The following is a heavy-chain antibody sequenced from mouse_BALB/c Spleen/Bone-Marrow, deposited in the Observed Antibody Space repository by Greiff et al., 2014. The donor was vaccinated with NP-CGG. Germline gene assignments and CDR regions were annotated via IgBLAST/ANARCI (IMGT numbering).Heavy chain of an antibody. D-gene: IGHD3-2*02. Sequence: QVQLKESGAELARPGASVKLSCKASGYTFTSYWMQWVKQRPGQGLEWIGAIYPGDGDTRYTQKFKGKATLTADKSSSTAYMQLSSLASEDSAVYYCARGSDYWGQGTSVTVSS. CDR3: ARGSDY. J-gene: IGHJ4*01. CDR2: IYPGDGDT. V-gene: IGHV1-87*01. CDR1: GYTFTSYW.